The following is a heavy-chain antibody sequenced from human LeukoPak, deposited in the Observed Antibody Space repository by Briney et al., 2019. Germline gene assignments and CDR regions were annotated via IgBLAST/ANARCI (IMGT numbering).Heavy chain of an antibody. D-gene: IGHD2-2*01. Sequence: GASVKVSCKASGYIFIRYGISWVRQAPGQGLEWMGWISAYNDHTNYAQKIQGRVTVTADTSTSTAYMELRSLRSDDTAVYYCARDHGDLDQLHVYYMDVWGKGTTVTVSS. CDR1: GYIFIRYG. CDR3: ARDHGDLDQLHVYYMDV. V-gene: IGHV1-18*01. J-gene: IGHJ6*03. CDR2: ISAYNDHT.